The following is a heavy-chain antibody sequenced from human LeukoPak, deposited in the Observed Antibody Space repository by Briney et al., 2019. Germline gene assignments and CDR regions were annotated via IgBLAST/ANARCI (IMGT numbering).Heavy chain of an antibody. D-gene: IGHD1-26*01. Sequence: KPSETLSLTCAVYGGSFSGYYWSWIRQPPGKGLEWIGEINHSGSTNYNPSLKSRVTISADTSKNQFSLKLSSVTAADTAVYYCAQSGSYPDYFDYWGQGTLVTVSS. CDR1: GGSFSGYY. CDR3: AQSGSYPDYFDY. J-gene: IGHJ4*02. CDR2: INHSGST. V-gene: IGHV4-34*01.